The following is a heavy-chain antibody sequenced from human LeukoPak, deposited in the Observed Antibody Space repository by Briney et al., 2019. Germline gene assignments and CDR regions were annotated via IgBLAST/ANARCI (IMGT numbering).Heavy chain of an antibody. D-gene: IGHD2-15*01. J-gene: IGHJ4*02. CDR3: ARAGHNADDAMLHLRD. V-gene: IGHV1-69*06. Sequence: SVKVSCKASGGTFNIYAITWVRQAPGQGLEWMGGIIPLFGTAKYAQKVQGRVSITADKSTSTAYVELSSLRSEDTAVYYCARAGHNADDAMLHLRDWGQGTLVTVSS. CDR1: GGTFNIYA. CDR2: IIPLFGTA.